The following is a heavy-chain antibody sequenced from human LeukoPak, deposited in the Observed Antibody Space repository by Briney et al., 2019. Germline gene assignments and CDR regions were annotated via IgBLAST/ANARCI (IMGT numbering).Heavy chain of an antibody. J-gene: IGHJ4*02. Sequence: GGSLRLSCAASGFTFSSYGMHWVRQAPGKGLEWVAVIWYDGSNKYYADSVKGRFTISRDNSKNTLYLQMNSLRAEDTAVYYCARIYGSGSSKSDNFDYWGQGTLVTVS. CDR2: IWYDGSNK. CDR1: GFTFSSYG. D-gene: IGHD3-10*01. V-gene: IGHV3-33*01. CDR3: ARIYGSGSSKSDNFDY.